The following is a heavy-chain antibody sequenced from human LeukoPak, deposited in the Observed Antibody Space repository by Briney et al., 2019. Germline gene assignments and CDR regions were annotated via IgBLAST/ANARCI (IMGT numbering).Heavy chain of an antibody. CDR1: GFTFSSFS. CDR3: ARDEALDY. CDR2: ISSSLSST. J-gene: IGHJ4*02. V-gene: IGHV3-21*01. Sequence: GGSLSLSCVASGFTFSSFSMNWVRQAPGKGLEWVSSISSSLSSTYYADSVKGRFTISRDNSKNSPYLQMNSLRAEDTAVYYCARDEALDYWGQGTLVTVSS.